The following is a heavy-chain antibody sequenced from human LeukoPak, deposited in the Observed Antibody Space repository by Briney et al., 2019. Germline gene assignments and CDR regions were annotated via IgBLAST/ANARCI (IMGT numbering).Heavy chain of an antibody. J-gene: IGHJ4*02. Sequence: SSLKVSCKASGGTFSSYAISRVRHAPGERLEWMGGIIPIFGTANYAQKFQGRVTITADESTSTAYMELSSLRSEDTAVYYCAARGDYGDYVRFDYWGQGTLVTVSS. V-gene: IGHV1-69*01. D-gene: IGHD4-17*01. CDR3: AARGDYGDYVRFDY. CDR2: IIPIFGTA. CDR1: GGTFSSYA.